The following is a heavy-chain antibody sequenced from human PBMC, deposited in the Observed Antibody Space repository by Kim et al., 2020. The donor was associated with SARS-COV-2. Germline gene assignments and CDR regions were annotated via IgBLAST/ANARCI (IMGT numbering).Heavy chain of an antibody. CDR1: GYTFTSYG. CDR2: ISAYNGNT. CDR3: ARGEGRRELLLLLGAEYFQH. V-gene: IGHV1-18*04. J-gene: IGHJ1*01. Sequence: ASVKVSCKASGYTFTSYGISWVRQAPGQGLEWMGWISAYNGNTNYAQKLQGRVTMTTDTSTSTAYMELRSLRSDDTAVYYCARGEGRRELLLLLGAEYFQHWGQATLVTVSS. D-gene: IGHD1-26*01.